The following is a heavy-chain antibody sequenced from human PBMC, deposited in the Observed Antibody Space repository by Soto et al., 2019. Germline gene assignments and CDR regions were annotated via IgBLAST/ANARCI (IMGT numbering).Heavy chain of an antibody. CDR2: ISAYNGNT. D-gene: IGHD6-13*01. Sequence: GASVKVSCKASGYTFSSYGISWVRQAPGQGLESMGWISAYNGNTNYAQKLQGRVTMTTDTSTSTAYMELRSLRSDDTAVYYCARGKGISSSWYGDYYYYGMDVWGQGTTVTVSS. J-gene: IGHJ6*02. V-gene: IGHV1-18*01. CDR1: GYTFSSYG. CDR3: ARGKGISSSWYGDYYYYGMDV.